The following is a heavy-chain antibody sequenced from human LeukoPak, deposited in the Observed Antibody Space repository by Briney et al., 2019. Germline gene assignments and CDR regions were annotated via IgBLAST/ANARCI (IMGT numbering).Heavy chain of an antibody. V-gene: IGHV3-30*18. CDR1: GFTFSSYG. D-gene: IGHD3-10*01. CDR3: AKELSVYGSGSWGYYYYGMDV. Sequence: GGSLRLSCAASGFTFSSYGMHWVRQAPGKGLEWVAVISYDGSNKYYADSVKGRFTISRDNSKNTLYLRMNSLRAEDTAVYYCAKELSVYGSGSWGYYYYGMDVWGQGTTVTVSS. CDR2: ISYDGSNK. J-gene: IGHJ6*02.